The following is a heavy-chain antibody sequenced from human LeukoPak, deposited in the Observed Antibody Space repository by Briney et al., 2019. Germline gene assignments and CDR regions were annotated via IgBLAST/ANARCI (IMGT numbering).Heavy chain of an antibody. D-gene: IGHD5-24*01. CDR2: IIPIFGTA. Sequence: ASVKVSCKASGGTFSSYAISWVRQAPGQGLERMGGIIPIFGTANYAQKFQGRVTITTDESTSTAYMELSSLRSEDTAVYYCASGVATTPLLDYWGQGTLATVSS. CDR3: ASGVATTPLLDY. V-gene: IGHV1-69*05. J-gene: IGHJ4*02. CDR1: GGTFSSYA.